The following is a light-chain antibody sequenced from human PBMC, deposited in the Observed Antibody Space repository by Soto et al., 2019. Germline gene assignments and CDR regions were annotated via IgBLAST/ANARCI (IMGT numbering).Light chain of an antibody. CDR3: SSYTSSSTMGVV. V-gene: IGLV2-14*01. CDR1: SSDVGGYNY. Sequence: QSALTQPASVSGSPGQSITISCTGTSSDVGGYNYVSWYQQHPGKAPKLMIYDVSNRPSGVSNRFSGSKSGNTASLTISGLRAEDEAEYYCSSYTSSSTMGVVFGGGTKVTVL. CDR2: DVS. J-gene: IGLJ2*01.